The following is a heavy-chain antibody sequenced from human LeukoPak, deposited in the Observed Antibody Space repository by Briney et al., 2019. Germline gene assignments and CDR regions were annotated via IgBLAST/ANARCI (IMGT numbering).Heavy chain of an antibody. CDR2: IYWDDDK. D-gene: IGHD4-17*01. V-gene: IGHV2-5*02. J-gene: IGHJ5*02. Sequence: SGPTLVKPTQTLTLTCTFSGFSLSTSGVGVGWIRQPPGKALEWLSPIYWDDDKRYSPSLKSRLTITKDTSKNQVVLTMTNMDPVDTATYYCAHYGVDEGEDSWFDPWGQGTLVTVSS. CDR3: AHYGVDEGEDSWFDP. CDR1: GFSLSTSGVG.